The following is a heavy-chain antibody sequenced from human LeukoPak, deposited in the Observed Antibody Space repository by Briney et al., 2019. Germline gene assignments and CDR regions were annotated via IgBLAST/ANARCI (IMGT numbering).Heavy chain of an antibody. CDR2: IIPLVGSA. J-gene: IGHJ4*02. CDR1: GGTFTSYSYA. V-gene: IGHV1-69*05. CDR3: AREVGASYLDH. Sequence: ASVKVSCKAPGGTFTSYSYAISWVRQAPGQGLEWMGGIIPLVGSAAYAQKFQGRATISTDEATNTVHMEVSSLTSDDTAVYYCAREVGASYLDHWGQGTLVTVSS. D-gene: IGHD1-26*01.